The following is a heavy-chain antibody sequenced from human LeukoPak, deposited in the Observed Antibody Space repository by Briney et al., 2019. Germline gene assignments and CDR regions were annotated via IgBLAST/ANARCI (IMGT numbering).Heavy chain of an antibody. Sequence: GGSLRLSCTASGFSFGNYWMSWVRQAPGKGLEWVASIKQDESEKYYVDSVKGRFTTSRDNAKSSLYLQMNALIGEDTAVYYCARLVGDVTTWDCWGQGTLVTVSS. V-gene: IGHV3-7*03. CDR3: ARLVGDVTTWDC. J-gene: IGHJ4*02. CDR2: IKQDESEK. D-gene: IGHD1-26*01. CDR1: GFSFGNYW.